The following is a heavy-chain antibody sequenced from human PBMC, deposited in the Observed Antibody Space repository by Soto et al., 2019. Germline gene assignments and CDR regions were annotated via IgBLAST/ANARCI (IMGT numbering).Heavy chain of an antibody. CDR2: IYWNEDE. V-gene: IGHV2-5*01. CDR3: AHSGYDGRGYYYGFFEH. Sequence: SGPTLVTPTQTLTLTCTFAGFSLSSSGVGMGWIRQPPGKAPQWLALIYWNEDERYSPSLTSRLTISKDTSKIQVVLTMTNMDPVDTATYYCAHSGYDGRGYYYGFFEHWGQGTPVTVSS. CDR1: GFSLSSSGVG. J-gene: IGHJ4*02. D-gene: IGHD3-22*01.